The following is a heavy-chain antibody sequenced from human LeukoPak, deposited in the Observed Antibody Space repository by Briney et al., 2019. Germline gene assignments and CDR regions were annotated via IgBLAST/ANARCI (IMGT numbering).Heavy chain of an antibody. Sequence: GGSLRLSCAASGFTVSSNYVTWVRQAPGKGLEWVSLIYTDGSTYYADSVKGRFTISRHNSKNTLYIQMNSLAADDTAVYYCATGYSGYRRSYYYGMDVWGQGTTVTVSS. J-gene: IGHJ6*02. D-gene: IGHD5-12*01. CDR1: GFTVSSNY. CDR2: IYTDGST. CDR3: ATGYSGYRRSYYYGMDV. V-gene: IGHV3-53*04.